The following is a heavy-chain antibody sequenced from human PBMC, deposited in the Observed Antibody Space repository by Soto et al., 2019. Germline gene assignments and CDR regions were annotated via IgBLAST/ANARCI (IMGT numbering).Heavy chain of an antibody. D-gene: IGHD3-16*01. CDR1: GDSVSSNDAT. J-gene: IGHJ5*01. Sequence: QVQLQQSGPRLVKPSQTLSLTCAISGDSVSSNDATWDGIRQSPSRGLEWLGRTYYRSRWQTYYEISVRSRISINPDTSHITAYLQLNSVTPDDTAVYYCARLIGNSWLASWGQGTLVTVSS. CDR2: TYYRSRWQT. V-gene: IGHV6-1*01. CDR3: ARLIGNSWLAS.